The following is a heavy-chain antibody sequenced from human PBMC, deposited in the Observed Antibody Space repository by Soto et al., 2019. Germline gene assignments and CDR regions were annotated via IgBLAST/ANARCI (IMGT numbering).Heavy chain of an antibody. CDR1: GYTFTGYY. CDR3: ARGYYDFWSGYYLQY. D-gene: IGHD3-3*01. Sequence: ASVKVSCKASGYTFTGYYMHWVRQAPGQGLEWMGWINPNSGGTNYAQKFQGWVTMTRDTSISTAYMELSRLRSDDTAVYYCARGYYDFWSGYYLQYWGQGTLVTVS. CDR2: INPNSGGT. V-gene: IGHV1-2*04. J-gene: IGHJ1*01.